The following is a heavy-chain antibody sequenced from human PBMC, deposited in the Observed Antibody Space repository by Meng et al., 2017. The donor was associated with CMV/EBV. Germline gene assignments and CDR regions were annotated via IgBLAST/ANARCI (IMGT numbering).Heavy chain of an antibody. Sequence: GESLKISCAASGFTFSSYGMHWVRQAPGKGLEWVAFIRYDRSNKYYADSVKGRFTISRDNSKNTLYLQMNSLRAEDTAVYYCAKEIVGATICYYYGMDVWGQGTTVTVSS. CDR3: AKEIVGATICYYYGMDV. V-gene: IGHV3-30*02. D-gene: IGHD1-26*01. J-gene: IGHJ6*02. CDR2: IRYDRSNK. CDR1: GFTFSSYG.